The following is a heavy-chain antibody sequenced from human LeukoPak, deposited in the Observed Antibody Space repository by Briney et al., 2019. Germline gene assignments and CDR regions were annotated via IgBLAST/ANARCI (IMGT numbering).Heavy chain of an antibody. V-gene: IGHV1-18*01. D-gene: IGHD1-1*01. CDR1: GYTFTSYG. Sequence: ASVKVSCKASGYTFTSYGISWVRQAPGQGLEWVGWISAFNGNTSYAQKRQGRVTMTTDTSTSTDYMELRSLRSDDTDVYYCARDRGELDLDYWGQGTLVTVSS. CDR3: ARDRGELDLDY. J-gene: IGHJ4*02. CDR2: ISAFNGNT.